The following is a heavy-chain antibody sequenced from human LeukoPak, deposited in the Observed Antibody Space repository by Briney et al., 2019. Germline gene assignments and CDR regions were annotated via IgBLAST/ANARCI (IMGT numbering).Heavy chain of an antibody. D-gene: IGHD2-15*01. CDR1: GFTFSSYA. CDR3: AKDRERYCSGGSCYSFDY. Sequence: GGSLRLSCAASGFTFSSYAMSWVRQAPGKGLEWVSVISGSGGSTYYADSVKGRFTISRDNSKNTLYLQMNSLRAEDTAVYYCAKDRERYCSGGSCYSFDYWGQGTLVTVSS. CDR2: ISGSGGST. V-gene: IGHV3-23*01. J-gene: IGHJ4*02.